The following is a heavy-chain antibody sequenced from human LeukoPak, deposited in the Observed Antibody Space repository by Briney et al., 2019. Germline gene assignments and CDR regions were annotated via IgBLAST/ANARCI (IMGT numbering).Heavy chain of an antibody. V-gene: IGHV1-24*01. D-gene: IGHD3-22*01. CDR2: FDPEDGET. CDR1: GYTLTELS. CDR3: ATDSSGTRFDY. Sequence: ASVKLSCKVSGYTLTELSMYWVRHAPGKGLEWMGGFDPEDGETIYAQKFQGRVTMTEDTSTDAAYMELSSLRSEDTALYYCATDSSGTRFDYWGQGTLVTLSS. J-gene: IGHJ4*02.